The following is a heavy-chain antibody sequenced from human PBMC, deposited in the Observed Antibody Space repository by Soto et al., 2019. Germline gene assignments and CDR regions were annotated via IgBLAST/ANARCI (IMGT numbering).Heavy chain of an antibody. CDR1: GGSISSGSYY. J-gene: IGHJ4*02. CDR2: IYYSGST. V-gene: IGHV4-39*01. Sequence: SETLSLTCTVSGGSISSGSYYWGWIRQPPGKGLEWIGSIYYSGSTYYNPSLKSRVTISVDTSKNQFSLKLSSVTAADTAVYYCARGYCSGGSCYRYWGQGSQVTVSS. D-gene: IGHD2-15*01. CDR3: ARGYCSGGSCYRY.